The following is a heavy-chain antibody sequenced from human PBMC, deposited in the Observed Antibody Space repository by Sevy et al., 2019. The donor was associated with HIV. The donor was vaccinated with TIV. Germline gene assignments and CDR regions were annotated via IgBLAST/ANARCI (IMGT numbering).Heavy chain of an antibody. V-gene: IGHV3-48*03. D-gene: IGHD6-13*01. CDR2: ISNSGSII. Sequence: GGSLRLSCVISGFTFSSYEMNWVRQAPGKGLEWVSHISNSGSIIYYEDSVKGRFTISRDNAKNSLYLQMNRLRAEDTAVYYCAREDGSRQYFQYWGQGTLVTVSS. CDR3: AREDGSRQYFQY. CDR1: GFTFSSYE. J-gene: IGHJ1*01.